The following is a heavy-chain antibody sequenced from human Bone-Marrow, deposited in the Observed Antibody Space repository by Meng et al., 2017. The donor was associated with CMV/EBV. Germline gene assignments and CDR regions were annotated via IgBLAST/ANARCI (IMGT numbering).Heavy chain of an antibody. CDR1: GFTFSSYS. J-gene: IGHJ3*02. Sequence: GGSLRLSCAASGFTFSSYSMNWVRQAPGKGLEWVSSISSSSSYIYYADSVKGRFTISRDNAKNSLYLQMNSLRAEDTAVYYCARGQRAVRGVDAFDIWGQGTMVTFSS. D-gene: IGHD3-10*01. CDR2: ISSSSSYI. CDR3: ARGQRAVRGVDAFDI. V-gene: IGHV3-21*01.